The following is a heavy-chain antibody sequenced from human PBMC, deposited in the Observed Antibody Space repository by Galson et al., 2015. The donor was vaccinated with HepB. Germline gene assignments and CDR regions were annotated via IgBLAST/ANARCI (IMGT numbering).Heavy chain of an antibody. J-gene: IGHJ4*02. CDR1: GFTFSSYA. D-gene: IGHD2-2*01. V-gene: IGHV3-23*01. CDR2: ISGSGGST. CDR3: AKPLGVVVPAAIFPGDPFDY. Sequence: SLRLSCAASGFTFSSYAMSWVRQAPGKGLEWVSAISGSGGSTYYADSVKGRFTISRDNSKNTVYLQMNSLRAEDTAVYYCAKPLGVVVPAAIFPGDPFDYWGQGTLVTVSS.